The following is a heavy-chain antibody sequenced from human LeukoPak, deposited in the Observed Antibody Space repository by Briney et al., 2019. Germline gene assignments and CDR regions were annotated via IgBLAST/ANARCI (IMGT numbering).Heavy chain of an antibody. D-gene: IGHD5-24*01. V-gene: IGHV4-59*12. Sequence: PSETLSLTCTVSGGSISSYYWSWIRQPPGKGLEWIGYIYYSGSTNYNPSLKSRVTISVDTSKNQFSLKLSSVTAADTAVYYCARPRRDGYNYAFDIWGQGTMVTVSS. CDR1: GGSISSYY. CDR3: ARPRRDGYNYAFDI. J-gene: IGHJ3*02. CDR2: IYYSGST.